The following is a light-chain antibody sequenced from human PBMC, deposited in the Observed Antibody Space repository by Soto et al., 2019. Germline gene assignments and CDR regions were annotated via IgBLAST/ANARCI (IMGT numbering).Light chain of an antibody. Sequence: QSVLTQPASVSGSPGQSITISCTGTSSDVGGYNYVSWYQHHPGKAPKFIIYDVSNLPSGVSIRFSGSKSGNTASLTISGLQPEDEADYHCSSYTTSNTRQIVFGTGTKVTVL. CDR2: DVS. CDR3: SSYTTSNTRQIV. J-gene: IGLJ1*01. V-gene: IGLV2-14*03. CDR1: SSDVGGYNY.